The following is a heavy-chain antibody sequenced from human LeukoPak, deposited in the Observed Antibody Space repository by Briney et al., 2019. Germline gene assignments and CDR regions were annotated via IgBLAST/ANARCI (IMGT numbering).Heavy chain of an antibody. CDR3: ARDPSYDSSGYYYD. J-gene: IGHJ4*02. CDR1: GFTFHDYA. D-gene: IGHD3-22*01. CDR2: ISWDSDDI. Sequence: GGSLRLSCAASGFTFHDYAMHWVRLVPGKGLEWVSSISWDSDDIDYAHSVKGRFTISRGNAKNSLYLQMNSLRAEDTALYYCARDPSYDSSGYYYDWGQGTLVTVSS. V-gene: IGHV3-9*01.